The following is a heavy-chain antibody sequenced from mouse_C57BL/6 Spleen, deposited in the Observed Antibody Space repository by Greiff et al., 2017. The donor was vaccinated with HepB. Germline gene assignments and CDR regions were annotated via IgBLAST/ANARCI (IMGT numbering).Heavy chain of an antibody. CDR1: GYTFTSYW. CDR2: IHPNSGST. J-gene: IGHJ4*01. V-gene: IGHV1-64*01. CDR3: ARRSYDFSYAMDY. D-gene: IGHD2-4*01. Sequence: QVQLKQPGAELVKPGASVKLSCKASGYTFTSYWMHWVKQRPGQGLEWIGMIHPNSGSTNYNEKFKSKATLTVDKSSSTAYMQLSSLTSEDSAVYYCARRSYDFSYAMDYWGQGTSVTVSS.